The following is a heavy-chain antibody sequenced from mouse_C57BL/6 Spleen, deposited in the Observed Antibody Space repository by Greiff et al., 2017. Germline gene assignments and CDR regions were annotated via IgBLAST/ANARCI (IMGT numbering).Heavy chain of an antibody. D-gene: IGHD4-1*02. CDR2: INPNNGGT. J-gene: IGHJ2*01. CDR1: GYTFTDYN. CDR3: TRRNWDRGYFDY. V-gene: IGHV1-18*01. Sequence: VQLQQPGPELVKFGASVKIPCKASGYTFTDYNMDWVKQSHGKSLEWIGDINPNNGGTIYNQKFKGKATLTVDKFFSTAYMERRSLTSEDTAVYYCTRRNWDRGYFDYWGQGTTLTVSS.